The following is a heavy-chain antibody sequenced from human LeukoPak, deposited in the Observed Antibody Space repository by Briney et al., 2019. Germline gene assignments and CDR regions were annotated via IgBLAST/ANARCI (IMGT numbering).Heavy chain of an antibody. CDR2: ISAYNGNT. V-gene: IGHV1-18*01. J-gene: IGHJ3*02. Sequence: ASVKVSCKASLYTFTSYGISWVRQAPGQGLEWMGWISAYNGNTNYAQKLQGRVTMTTDTSTSTAYMELRSLRSDDTAVYYCARDQWLGDAFDIWGQGTMVTVSS. CDR1: LYTFTSYG. CDR3: ARDQWLGDAFDI. D-gene: IGHD6-19*01.